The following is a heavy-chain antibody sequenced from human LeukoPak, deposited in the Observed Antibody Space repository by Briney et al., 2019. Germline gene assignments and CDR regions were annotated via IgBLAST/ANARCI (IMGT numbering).Heavy chain of an antibody. CDR3: ARPGPRRDGYNYDY. V-gene: IGHV4-59*08. CDR1: GASIRSYY. D-gene: IGHD5-24*01. J-gene: IGHJ4*02. CDR2: IYYTGSTNY. Sequence: PSETLSLTCTVSGASIRSYYWSWIRQPPGKGLECIGYIYYTGSTNYNYNPSLKSRVTISVDTSKNQFSLKLSSVTAADTAVYYCARPGPRRDGYNYDYWGPGTLVTVSS.